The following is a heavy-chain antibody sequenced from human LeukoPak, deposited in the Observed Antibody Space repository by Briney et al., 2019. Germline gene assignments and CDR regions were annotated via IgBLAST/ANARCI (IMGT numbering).Heavy chain of an antibody. V-gene: IGHV3-11*06. Sequence: PGGSLRLSCAASGFTFSDYYMGWIRPAPGKGLEWVSYISSSSSYTNYADSVKGRFTISRDNAKNSLYLQMNSLRAEDTAVYYCARGAVTSDFWGQGTLVTVSS. CDR1: GFTFSDYY. D-gene: IGHD4-11*01. CDR2: ISSSSSYT. CDR3: ARGAVTSDF. J-gene: IGHJ4*02.